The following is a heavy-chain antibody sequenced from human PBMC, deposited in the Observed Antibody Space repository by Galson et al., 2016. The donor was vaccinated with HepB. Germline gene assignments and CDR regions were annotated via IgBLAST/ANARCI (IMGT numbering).Heavy chain of an antibody. V-gene: IGHV3-21*04. J-gene: IGHJ4*02. Sequence: SLRLSCAASGFTFSSYTKNWVRQAPEKGLEWVSSINRSCSYIKYADSMKGRFTISRDNAKNSLYLQMNRLTSEDTALYYCARETTIWGNGFQYWGQGTLVTVSS. CDR2: INRSCSYI. CDR3: ARETTIWGNGFQY. D-gene: IGHD4-23*01. CDR1: GFTFSSYT.